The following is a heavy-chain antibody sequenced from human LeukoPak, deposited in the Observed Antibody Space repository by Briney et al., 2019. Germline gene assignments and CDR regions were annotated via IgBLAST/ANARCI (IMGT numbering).Heavy chain of an antibody. CDR3: AREALGFDF. V-gene: IGHV3-21*01. Sequence: GGSLRLSCAASGFSFSNYNMNWVRPAPGKGLEWVSSFTSGSGYIYYADSVKGRFTISRDNAKKSLYLEMNSLRADDTGVYYCAREALGFDFWGQGTLVTVSS. CDR2: FTSGSGYI. J-gene: IGHJ4*02. CDR1: GFSFSNYN. D-gene: IGHD3-3*01.